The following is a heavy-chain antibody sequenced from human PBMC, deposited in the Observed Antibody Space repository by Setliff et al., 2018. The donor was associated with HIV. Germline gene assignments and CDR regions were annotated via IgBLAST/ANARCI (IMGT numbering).Heavy chain of an antibody. CDR1: GFTFSSSA. Sequence: SVKVSCKASGFTFSSSAMQWVRQARGQRLEWIGCIVVGSGSTNYAQKFQERVTITRDMSTTTAYMELSSLRSEDTAVYYCARFPVLGGMDVWGQGTTVTVSS. V-gene: IGHV1-58*02. CDR3: ARFPVLGGMDV. J-gene: IGHJ6*02. D-gene: IGHD1-20*01. CDR2: IVVGSGST.